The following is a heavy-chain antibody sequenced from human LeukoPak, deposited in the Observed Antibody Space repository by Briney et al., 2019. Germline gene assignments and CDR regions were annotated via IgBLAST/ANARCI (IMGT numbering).Heavy chain of an antibody. D-gene: IGHD5-18*01. CDR1: GYTLTELS. Sequence: ASVKVSCKVSGYTLTELSMHWVRQAPGKGLEWMGGFDPEDGETIYAQKFQGRVTMTEDTSTDTAYMELSSLRSEDTAVYYRATVRLIGAEDTAMADYWGQGTLVTVSS. V-gene: IGHV1-24*01. CDR2: FDPEDGET. J-gene: IGHJ4*02. CDR3: ATVRLIGAEDTAMADY.